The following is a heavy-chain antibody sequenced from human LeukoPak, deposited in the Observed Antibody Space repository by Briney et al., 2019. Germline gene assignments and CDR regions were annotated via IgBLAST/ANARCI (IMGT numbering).Heavy chain of an antibody. Sequence: GGSLRLSCAASGFTFSSYAMSWVRQAPGKGLEWVSAISGSGGSTYYADSVKGRFTISRDNSKNTLYLQVNSLRAEDTAVYYCASPTSYGYLVYYFDYWGQGTLVTVSS. CDR2: ISGSGGST. CDR1: GFTFSSYA. CDR3: ASPTSYGYLVYYFDY. J-gene: IGHJ4*02. D-gene: IGHD5-18*01. V-gene: IGHV3-23*01.